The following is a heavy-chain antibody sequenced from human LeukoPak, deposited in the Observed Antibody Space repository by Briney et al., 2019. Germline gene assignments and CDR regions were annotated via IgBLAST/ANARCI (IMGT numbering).Heavy chain of an antibody. Sequence: AASVKVSCKSSGGTFSSYAISWVRQAPGQGLEWMGGIIPMSRTANYAQKFQGRVTITADESTSTADMELSSLRSEDTAVYYCARRVRRGVSHPPHYYYYYAMDVWGKGTTITVSA. J-gene: IGHJ6*04. CDR2: IIPMSRTA. V-gene: IGHV1-69*01. CDR1: GGTFSSYA. CDR3: ARRVRRGVSHPPHYYYYYAMDV. D-gene: IGHD3-10*01.